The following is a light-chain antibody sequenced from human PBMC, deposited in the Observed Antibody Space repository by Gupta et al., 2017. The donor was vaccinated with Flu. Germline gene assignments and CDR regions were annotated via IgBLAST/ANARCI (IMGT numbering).Light chain of an antibody. Sequence: AIRMTQSPSSFSASTGDRVSLTCRASEGISRFLAWYQQKPGKAPRLLIYGAHNLQSGVPSGFSGSGSGTDFTLTINRLQSKDFATYYCQQYSAYPRTFGQGTKVEIK. CDR3: QQYSAYPRT. J-gene: IGKJ1*01. CDR2: GAH. CDR1: EGISRF. V-gene: IGKV1-8*01.